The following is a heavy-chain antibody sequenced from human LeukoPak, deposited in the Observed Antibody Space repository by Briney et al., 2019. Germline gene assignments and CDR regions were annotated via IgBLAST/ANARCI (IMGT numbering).Heavy chain of an antibody. V-gene: IGHV3-20*04. Sequence: GGSLRLSCAASGFTFDDYGMTWVRQAPGKGLEWVSGINWNGGSAGYADSVKGRFTISRDNAKNSLYLQMNSLRAEDTALYYCARLLSGYYYDYWGQGTLVTVSS. CDR3: ARLLSGYYYDY. J-gene: IGHJ4*02. CDR1: GFTFDDYG. D-gene: IGHD3-22*01. CDR2: INWNGGSA.